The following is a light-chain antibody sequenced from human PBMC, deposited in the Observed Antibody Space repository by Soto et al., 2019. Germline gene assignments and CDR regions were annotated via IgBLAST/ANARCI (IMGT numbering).Light chain of an antibody. Sequence: EIVMTQSPDTLSVSPGERATLSCRASQSVSINLAWYQQRPGQAPSLLIYGASTRATGIPARFSGRGSGTEFTLTISSLQSEDSAGYYCQQYNDWPPWTFGQGTRVEIK. CDR2: GAS. V-gene: IGKV3-15*01. CDR1: QSVSIN. CDR3: QQYNDWPPWT. J-gene: IGKJ1*01.